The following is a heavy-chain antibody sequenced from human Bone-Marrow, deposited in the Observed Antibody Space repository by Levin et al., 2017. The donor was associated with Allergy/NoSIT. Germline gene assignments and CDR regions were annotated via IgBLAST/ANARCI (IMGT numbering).Heavy chain of an antibody. V-gene: IGHV3-30*18. CDR2: ISYDGSNK. Sequence: GESLKISCAASGFTFSSYGMHWVRQAPGKGLEWVAVISYDGSNKYYADSVKGRFTISRDNSKNTLYLQMNSLRAEDTAVYYCAKDLSGLYYYYGMDVWGQGTTVTVSS. J-gene: IGHJ6*02. CDR1: GFTFSSYG. D-gene: IGHD5/OR15-5a*01. CDR3: AKDLSGLYYYYGMDV.